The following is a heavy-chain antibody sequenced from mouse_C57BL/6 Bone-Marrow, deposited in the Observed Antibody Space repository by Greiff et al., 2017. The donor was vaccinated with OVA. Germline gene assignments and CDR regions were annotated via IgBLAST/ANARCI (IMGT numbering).Heavy chain of an antibody. CDR3: ARRRVWYYFDY. CDR1: GFTFSSYG. Sequence: DVMLVESGGDLVKPGGSLKLSCAASGFTFSSYGMSWVRQTPDKRLEWVATISSGGSYTYYPDSVKGRFTISRDNAKNTLYLQMSSLKSEDTAMYYCARRRVWYYFDYWGQGTTLTVSS. CDR2: ISSGGSYT. J-gene: IGHJ2*01. V-gene: IGHV5-6*02.